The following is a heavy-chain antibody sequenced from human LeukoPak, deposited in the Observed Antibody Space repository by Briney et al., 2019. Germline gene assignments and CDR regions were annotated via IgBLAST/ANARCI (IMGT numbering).Heavy chain of an antibody. Sequence: PGGSLRLSCSASEFTFSSFSMSWVRQAPGKGLEWVSAISASGGSSYYADSMKGRFTISRDNSKNTLYLQLNSLTAEDTAVYYYAKSHERTSWFYFDYWGQGTLVTVSS. V-gene: IGHV3-23*01. CDR3: AKSHERTSWFYFDY. CDR1: EFTFSSFS. J-gene: IGHJ4*02. D-gene: IGHD6-13*01. CDR2: ISASGGSS.